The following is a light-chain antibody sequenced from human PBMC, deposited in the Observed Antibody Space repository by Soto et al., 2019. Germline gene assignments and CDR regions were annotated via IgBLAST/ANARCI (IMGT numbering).Light chain of an antibody. CDR3: QQYHNWPPQYT. CDR2: GAS. J-gene: IGKJ2*01. CDR1: QSVASN. V-gene: IGKV3-15*01. Sequence: EIVMTQSPASLSVSPGDGATLSCRASQSVASNVAWYQQKPGQGPRLLIHGASTRAVGVPARLSGSGSGTDFTLTITSLQSEDFAFYYCQQYHNWPPQYTFGQGTKLQIK.